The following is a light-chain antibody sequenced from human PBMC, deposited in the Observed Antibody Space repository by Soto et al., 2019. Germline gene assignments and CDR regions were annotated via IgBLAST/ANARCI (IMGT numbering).Light chain of an antibody. CDR1: QTVSTNY. V-gene: IGKV3-20*01. J-gene: IGKJ4*01. Sequence: EIVLTQSPGTLSLSPGERATLSCRASQTVSTNYLAWFQHKPGQAPRLLIYGASSRATGIPDRFSGSGSGTDFTHTINRLEPEDFAVYFCQQYSVSPLTFGGGTKVEI. CDR2: GAS. CDR3: QQYSVSPLT.